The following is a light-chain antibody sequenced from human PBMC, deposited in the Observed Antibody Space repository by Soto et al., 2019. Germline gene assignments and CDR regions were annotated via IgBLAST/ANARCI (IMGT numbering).Light chain of an antibody. CDR2: KAS. Sequence: TQSPGTLSLSPGERATLSCRASQSVSSNYLAWYQQKPGKAPKLLIYKASSLESGVPSRFSGSGSGTEFTLTIRSLQPDDFATYYCQQYNSYWTFGQGTKVEIK. CDR3: QQYNSYWT. J-gene: IGKJ1*01. V-gene: IGKV1-5*03. CDR1: QSVSSNY.